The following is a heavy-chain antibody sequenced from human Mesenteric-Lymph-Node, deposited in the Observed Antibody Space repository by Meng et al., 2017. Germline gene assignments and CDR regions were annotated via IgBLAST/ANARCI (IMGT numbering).Heavy chain of an antibody. CDR2: IYYTGST. Sequence: QLQLQESGPGLVKPSETLSLICTVSGGSISGSADFWGWTRQPPGKGVEWIESIYYTGSTYYNPSLKSRVTISVDTPKNQFSLKLSSVTAADTAVYFCARLRDFDYWGQGTLVTVSS. CDR3: ARLRDFDY. J-gene: IGHJ4*02. V-gene: IGHV4-39*01. CDR1: GGSISGSADF.